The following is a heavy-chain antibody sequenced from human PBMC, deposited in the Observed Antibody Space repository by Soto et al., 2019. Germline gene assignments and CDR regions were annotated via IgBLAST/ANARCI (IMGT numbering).Heavy chain of an antibody. D-gene: IGHD5-12*01. CDR1: GGSIGSYA. J-gene: IGHJ4*02. V-gene: IGHV4-59*01. CDR3: ARAYGGYADY. Sequence: SETLSLTCTVSGGSIGSYAWSWIRQPPGKGLEWIGYIYYSGSTTYNPSLKSRVTISVDTSKTQFSLKLSSLTAADTAVYYWARAYGGYADYWGQGALVTVS. CDR2: IYYSGST.